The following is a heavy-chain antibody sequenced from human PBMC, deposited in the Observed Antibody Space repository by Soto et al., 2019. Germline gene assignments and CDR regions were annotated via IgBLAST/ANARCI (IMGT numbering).Heavy chain of an antibody. CDR2: IWYDGSNK. CDR1: GFPFSSYG. D-gene: IGHD6-13*01. CDR3: ARDRATYSSSWRPFDY. V-gene: IGHV3-33*01. Sequence: PGGSLRLSCAASGFPFSSYGMHWVRQAPGKGLEWVAVIWYDGSNKYYADSVKGRLTISRDNSKNTLYLQMNSLRAEDTAVYYCARDRATYSSSWRPFDYWGQGTLVTVSS. J-gene: IGHJ4*02.